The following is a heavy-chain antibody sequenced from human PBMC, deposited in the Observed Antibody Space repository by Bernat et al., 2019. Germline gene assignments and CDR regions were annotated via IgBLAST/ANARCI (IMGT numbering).Heavy chain of an antibody. J-gene: IGHJ4*02. CDR1: GFTFSSYA. D-gene: IGHD4-17*01. Sequence: QVQLVESGGGVVQPGRSLRLSCAASGFTFSSYAMHWVRQAPGKGLEWVAVISYDGSNKYYADSVKGRFTISRDNSKNTLYLQMNSLRAEDTAVYYCARWDPTVVRSRSGFDYWGQGTLVTVSS. CDR2: ISYDGSNK. V-gene: IGHV3-30*01. CDR3: ARWDPTVVRSRSGFDY.